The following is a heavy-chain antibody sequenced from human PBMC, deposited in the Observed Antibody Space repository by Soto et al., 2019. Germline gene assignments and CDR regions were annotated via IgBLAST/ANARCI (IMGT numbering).Heavy chain of an antibody. CDR2: ISGSGGST. CDR1: GFSFSSFG. J-gene: IGHJ4*02. D-gene: IGHD1-26*01. V-gene: IGHV3-23*01. CDR3: ANSWELFGYYFDY. Sequence: GGSLRLSCVSSGFSFSSFGMSWVRQAPGKGLEWVSAISGSGGSTYYADSVKGRFTISRDNSKNTLYLQMNSLRAEDTAVYYCANSWELFGYYFDYWGQGTLVTVSS.